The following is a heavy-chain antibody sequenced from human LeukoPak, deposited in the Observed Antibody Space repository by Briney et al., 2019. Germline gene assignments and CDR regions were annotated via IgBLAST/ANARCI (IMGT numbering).Heavy chain of an antibody. Sequence: GGSLRLSCAASGFTVSSNYMSWVRQAPGKGLEWVSVIYSGGSTYYADSVKGRFTISRDNSKNTLYLQMNSLRAEDTAVYYCARDRRRRRWAHYYYYYGMDVWGRGTTVTVSS. CDR3: ARDRRRRRWAHYYYYYGMDV. J-gene: IGHJ6*02. CDR2: IYSGGST. D-gene: IGHD1-26*01. CDR1: GFTVSSNY. V-gene: IGHV3-53*01.